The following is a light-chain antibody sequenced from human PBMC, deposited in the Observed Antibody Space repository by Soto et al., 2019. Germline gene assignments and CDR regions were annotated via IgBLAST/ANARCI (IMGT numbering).Light chain of an antibody. CDR1: QSVSSSY. J-gene: IGKJ1*01. CDR3: QQYGSSGT. CDR2: GAS. V-gene: IGKV3-20*01. Sequence: EIVLTQSPVTLSLSPGERATLSCRASQSVSSSYLAWYQQKPGQAPRLLIYGASSRATGIPDRLSGSGSGTDFTLTISRLEPEDFAVYYCQQYGSSGTFGQGTKVDIK.